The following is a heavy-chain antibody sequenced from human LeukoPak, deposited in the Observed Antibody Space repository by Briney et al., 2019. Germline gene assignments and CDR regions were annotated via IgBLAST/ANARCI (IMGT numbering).Heavy chain of an antibody. CDR2: ISSSSSYI. CDR1: RFTFSSYK. V-gene: IGHV3-21*01. D-gene: IGHD6-19*01. J-gene: IGHJ4*02. CDR3: ARESGSGQFDY. Sequence: GGSLRLSCAASRFTFSSYKVNWVRQAPGKGLEWVSSISSSSSYICYADSVKGRFTISRDNARNSLYLQMNSLRAEDTAVYYCARESGSGQFDYWGQGTLATVSS.